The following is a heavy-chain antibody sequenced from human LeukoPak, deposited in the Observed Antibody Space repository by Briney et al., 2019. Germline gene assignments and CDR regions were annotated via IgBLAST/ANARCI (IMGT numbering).Heavy chain of an antibody. V-gene: IGHV3-7*04. CDR2: IKQDGSEI. CDR3: AMARYGSGGYFFDF. Sequence: GGSLRLSSAASGFNFNSYWMIWVRQAPGKGLECVANIKQDGSEIYFVDSVKGRFTISRDNAKSSMYLQMNSLRGEDTAVYYCAMARYGSGGYFFDFWGQGTLVTVSS. CDR1: GFNFNSYW. J-gene: IGHJ4*02. D-gene: IGHD3-10*01.